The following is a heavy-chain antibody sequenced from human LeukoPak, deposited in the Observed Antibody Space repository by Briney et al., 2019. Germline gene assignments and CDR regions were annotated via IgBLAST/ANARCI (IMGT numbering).Heavy chain of an antibody. CDR1: GGSISTYY. D-gene: IGHD5-12*01. Sequence: SETPSLTCTLSGGSISTYYWSWIRQPPGKGLEWIGYIYHSGSTNYNPSLKSRVTISVDTSKNQFSLKLSSVTAADTAVYYCARGGGYASPIGYWGQGALVTVSS. CDR3: ARGGGYASPIGY. V-gene: IGHV4-59*01. CDR2: IYHSGST. J-gene: IGHJ4*02.